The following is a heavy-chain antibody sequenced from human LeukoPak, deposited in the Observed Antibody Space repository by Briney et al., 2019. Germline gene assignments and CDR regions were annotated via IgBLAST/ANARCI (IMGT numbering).Heavy chain of an antibody. V-gene: IGHV3-21*04. J-gene: IGHJ4*02. CDR2: ISSSSSYI. CDR3: SAMIVVDPVDY. Sequence: GGSLRLSCAASGFTFSSYSMNWVRQVPGKGLEWVSSISSSSSYIYYADSVKGRFTISRDNAKNSLYLQMNSLRAEDTAVYYCSAMIVVDPVDYWGQGTLVTVSS. CDR1: GFTFSSYS. D-gene: IGHD3-22*01.